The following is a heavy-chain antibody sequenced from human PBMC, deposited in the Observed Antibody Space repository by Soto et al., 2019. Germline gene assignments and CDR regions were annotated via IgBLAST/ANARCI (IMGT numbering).Heavy chain of an antibody. CDR2: IIPIFGTA. Sequence: SVKVSCKASGGTFSSYAISWVRQAPGQGLEWMGGIIPIFGTANYAQKFQGRVTITADESTSTAYMELSSLRSEDTAVYYCARRHRETATYYYYYGMDVWGQGTTVTVSS. D-gene: IGHD5-18*01. CDR3: ARRHRETATYYYYYGMDV. CDR1: GGTFSSYA. V-gene: IGHV1-69*13. J-gene: IGHJ6*02.